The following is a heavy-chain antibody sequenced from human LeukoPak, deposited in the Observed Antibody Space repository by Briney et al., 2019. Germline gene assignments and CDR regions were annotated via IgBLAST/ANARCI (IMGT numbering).Heavy chain of an antibody. Sequence: GGSLRLSCAAPGFTFSEYYMSWIRQAPGKGLEWVSYISSAGSAMYTPTSISYADSVKGRFTISRDNARNAMYLQMNSLRAEDTAVYYCARVSSWYSEYFQHWGQGTLVTVSS. CDR1: GFTFSEYY. CDR2: ISSAGSAMY. V-gene: IGHV3-11*04. CDR3: ARVSSWYSEYFQH. D-gene: IGHD6-13*01. J-gene: IGHJ1*01.